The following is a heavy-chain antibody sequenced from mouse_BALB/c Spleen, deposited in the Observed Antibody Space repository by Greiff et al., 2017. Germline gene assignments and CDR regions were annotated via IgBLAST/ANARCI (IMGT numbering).Heavy chain of an antibody. CDR1: GFTFSSYA. Sequence: EVKLMESGGGLVKPGGSLKLSCAASGFTFSSYAMSWVRQTPEKRLEWVASISSGGSYTYYPDSVKGRFTISRDNAKNTLYLQMSSLKSEDTAMYYCARGGTMITTLAYWGQGTLVTVSA. J-gene: IGHJ3*01. CDR3: ARGGTMITTLAY. D-gene: IGHD2-4*01. V-gene: IGHV5-6*03. CDR2: ISSGGSYT.